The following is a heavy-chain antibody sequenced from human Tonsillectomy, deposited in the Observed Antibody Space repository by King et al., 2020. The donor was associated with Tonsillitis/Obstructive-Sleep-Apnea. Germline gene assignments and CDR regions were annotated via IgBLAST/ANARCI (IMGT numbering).Heavy chain of an antibody. CDR2: ISAYNGNT. D-gene: IGHD3-10*01. Sequence: QLVQSGAEVKKPGASVKVSCKASGYTFTSYGISWVRQAPGQGLEWMGWISAYNGNTKYAQKIQGRVTMTTDTSTSTAYRELRSLRSDDTAVYYCATHLGVRGVIASKYYYYYMDVWGKGTTVTVSS. CDR3: ATHLGVRGVIASKYYYYYMDV. CDR1: GYTFTSYG. J-gene: IGHJ6*03. V-gene: IGHV1-18*01.